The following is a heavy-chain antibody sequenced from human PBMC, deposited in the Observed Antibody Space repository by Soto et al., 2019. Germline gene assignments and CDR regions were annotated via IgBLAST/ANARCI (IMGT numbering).Heavy chain of an antibody. Sequence: EVQLLESGGGLVQPGGSLRLSCAASGFTFSSYAMSWVRQAPGKGLEWVSAISGRGGSTYYADSVKGRFTISRDNSKNTLYLQMNSLRAEDTAVYYCAKAHHLGSYFDYWGQGTLVTVSS. CDR1: GFTFSSYA. J-gene: IGHJ4*02. CDR3: AKAHHLGSYFDY. V-gene: IGHV3-23*01. D-gene: IGHD1-26*01. CDR2: ISGRGGST.